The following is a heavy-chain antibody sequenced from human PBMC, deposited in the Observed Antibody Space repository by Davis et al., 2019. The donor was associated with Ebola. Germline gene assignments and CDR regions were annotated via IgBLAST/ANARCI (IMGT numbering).Heavy chain of an antibody. CDR1: GGSFSGYY. V-gene: IGHV4-34*01. CDR2: INHSGST. D-gene: IGHD6-13*01. Sequence: SETLSLTCAVYGGSFSGYYWSWIRQPPGKGLEWIGEINHSGSTNYNPSPKSRVTISVDTSKNQFSLKLSSVTAADTAVYYCARAGIAAAGEYYYYYGMDVWGQGTTVTVSS. CDR3: ARAGIAAAGEYYYYYGMDV. J-gene: IGHJ6*02.